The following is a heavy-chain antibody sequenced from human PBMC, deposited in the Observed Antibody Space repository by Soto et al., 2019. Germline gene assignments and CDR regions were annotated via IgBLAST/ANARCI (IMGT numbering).Heavy chain of an antibody. J-gene: IGHJ5*01. CDR3: ARLTHAMTTLFD. CDR2: INQDGSVK. CDR1: GLGLSRYW. Sequence: GYLGLSCAASGLGLSRYWVSWFRQATGKGLEWVASINQDGSVKHYVDSVRGRFTISRDNAKNSLFLQMNSLSAEDTAVYYCARLTHAMTTLFD. V-gene: IGHV3-7*05. D-gene: IGHD1-1*01.